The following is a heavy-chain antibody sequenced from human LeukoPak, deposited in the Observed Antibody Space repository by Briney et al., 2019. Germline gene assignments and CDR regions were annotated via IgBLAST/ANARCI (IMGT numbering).Heavy chain of an antibody. V-gene: IGHV4-39*01. D-gene: IGHD5-12*01. J-gene: IGHJ5*01. CDR1: GGSISNGDHY. Sequence: PSETLSLTCTVSGGSISNGDHYWSWIRQSPGKGLEWIGSVYYGRTTYYNPSLDGRVTVSLDTSANQFSLQLNSVTAADTAVYYCVRHDGRGGATMGAFDSWGQGSLVTVSS. CDR3: VRHDGRGGATMGAFDS. CDR2: VYYGRTT.